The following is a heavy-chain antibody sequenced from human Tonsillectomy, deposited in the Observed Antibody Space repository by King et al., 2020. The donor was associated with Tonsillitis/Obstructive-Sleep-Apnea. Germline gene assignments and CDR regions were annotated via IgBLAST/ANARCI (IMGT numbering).Heavy chain of an antibody. CDR2: IRGSGDYT. J-gene: IGHJ6*02. CDR3: TKGGKYYDGGYYYYYGLDV. V-gene: IGHV3-23*04. Sequence: DVQLVESGGGLVQPGGSLTLFCAASGFTFSSFAMSWVRQAPGKGLNWVSSIRGSGDYTSYADSVKGRFTISRDNSKNTLYLQMNSLGAEDTAVYYCTKGGKYYDGGYYYYYGLDVWGQGTTVTVSS. D-gene: IGHD3-10*01. CDR1: GFTFSSFA.